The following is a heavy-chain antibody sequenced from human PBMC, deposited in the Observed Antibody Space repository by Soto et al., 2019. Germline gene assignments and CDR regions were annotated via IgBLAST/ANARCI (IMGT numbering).Heavy chain of an antibody. CDR2: ISWDGNNK. J-gene: IGHJ5*02. CDR1: GFTFSSYG. V-gene: IGHV3-30*18. D-gene: IGHD6-6*01. CDR3: AKGGSSSARYFDR. Sequence: QVQVVESGGGVVQPGRSLRLSCAASGFTFSSYGMHWVRQAPGKGLEGVAIISWDGNNKYYADYVKGRFTISRDSSKNTLFLQMNSLRAEDTAVYYCAKGGSSSARYFDRWGQGTLVTVSS.